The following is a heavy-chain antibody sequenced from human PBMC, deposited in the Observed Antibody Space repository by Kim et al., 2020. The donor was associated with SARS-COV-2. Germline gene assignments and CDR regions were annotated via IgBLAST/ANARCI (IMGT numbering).Heavy chain of an antibody. CDR2: INPSGGST. D-gene: IGHD3-10*01. CDR3: ARGAYGSGVYYYYGMDV. CDR1: GYTFTSYY. V-gene: IGHV1-46*01. J-gene: IGHJ6*02. Sequence: ASVKVSCKASGYTFTSYYMHWVRQAPGQGLEWMGIINPSGGSTSYAQKFQGRVTMTRDTTTSTVYMELSSLRSEDTAVYYCARGAYGSGVYYYYGMDVWCQGTTVTVSS.